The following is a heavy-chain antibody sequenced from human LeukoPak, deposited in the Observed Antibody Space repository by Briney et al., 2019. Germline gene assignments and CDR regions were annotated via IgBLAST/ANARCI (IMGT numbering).Heavy chain of an antibody. CDR1: AFTFDDYG. D-gene: IGHD3-3*01. Sequence: GGSLRLSCAASAFTFDDYGMSWVRQAPGKGLEWVSYISSSGSTIYYADSVKGRFTISRDNAKNSLYLQMNSLRAEDTAVYYCARVRPYYDFWSGYYQGAFDIWGQGTMVTVSS. J-gene: IGHJ3*02. CDR3: ARVRPYYDFWSGYYQGAFDI. V-gene: IGHV3-11*04. CDR2: ISSSGSTI.